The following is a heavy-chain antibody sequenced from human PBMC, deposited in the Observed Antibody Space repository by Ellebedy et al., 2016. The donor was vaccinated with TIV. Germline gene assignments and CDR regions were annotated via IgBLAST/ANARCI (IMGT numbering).Heavy chain of an antibody. CDR1: GYSFTTYW. CDR2: IYPGDSDT. Sequence: GESLKISCKGSGYSFTTYWIGWVRQMPGKGLEWMGIIYPGDSDTRYSPSFQGQVTISADKSISTAYLQWSSLKASDTAMYYCARERRSGYPHYYYYGMDVWGQGTTVTVSS. D-gene: IGHD3-22*01. J-gene: IGHJ6*02. CDR3: ARERRSGYPHYYYYGMDV. V-gene: IGHV5-51*01.